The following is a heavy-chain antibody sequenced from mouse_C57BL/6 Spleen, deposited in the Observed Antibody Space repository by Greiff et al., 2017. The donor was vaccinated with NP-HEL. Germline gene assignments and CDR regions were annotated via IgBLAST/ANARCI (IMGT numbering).Heavy chain of an antibody. CDR3: ARGGSSYDYYAMDY. D-gene: IGHD1-1*01. V-gene: IGHV1-47*01. J-gene: IGHJ4*01. CDR1: GYTFTTYP. CDR2: FHPYNDDT. Sequence: VQLQQSGAELVKPGASVKMSCKASGYTFTTYPIEWMKQNHGKSLEWIGNFHPYNDDTTYNEKFKGKATLTVEKSSSTVYLELSRLPSDDSAVYYCARGGSSYDYYAMDYWGQGTSVTVSS.